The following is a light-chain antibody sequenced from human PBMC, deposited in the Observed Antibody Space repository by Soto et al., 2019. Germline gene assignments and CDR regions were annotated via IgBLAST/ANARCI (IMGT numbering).Light chain of an antibody. CDR1: QSLSSNY. CDR3: QQYAHSQT. V-gene: IGKV3-20*01. CDR2: GAS. Sequence: EIVLAQSPGTLSLSPGERATLSSRASQSLSSNYLAWYQQKPGQAPRLLIFGASTRATGIPDRFSGSGSGTVFTLTISRLEPEDFAVYYCQQYAHSQTFGQGTKVDI. J-gene: IGKJ1*01.